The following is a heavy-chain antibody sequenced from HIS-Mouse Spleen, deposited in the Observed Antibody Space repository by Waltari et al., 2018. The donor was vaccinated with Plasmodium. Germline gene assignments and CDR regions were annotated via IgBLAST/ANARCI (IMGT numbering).Heavy chain of an antibody. CDR2: ISDDGSNK. CDR3: AKDRRSSSWYVDY. CDR1: GFTFSSYG. Sequence: QVQLVESGGGVVQPGRSLRLSCAASGFTFSSYGMHWARQAPGKGLEWVAVISDDGSNKYYADSGKCRFTISRDNSKNTLYLQMNSLRAEDTAVYYCAKDRRSSSWYVDYWGQGTLVTVSS. V-gene: IGHV3-30*18. D-gene: IGHD6-13*01. J-gene: IGHJ4*02.